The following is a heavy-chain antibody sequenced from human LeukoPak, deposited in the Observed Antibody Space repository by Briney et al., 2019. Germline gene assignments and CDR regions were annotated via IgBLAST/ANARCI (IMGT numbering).Heavy chain of an antibody. CDR2: IKEDGSEK. V-gene: IGHV3-7*01. CDR3: VYGGSYYVA. D-gene: IGHD1-26*01. Sequence: GGSLRLSCAASGFRFTSYWMTWVRQAPGKGLELVANIKEDGSEKYYVDSVKGRFTISRDNPKNSLYLQMNSLRAEDTAVYFCVYGGSYYVAWGQGTLVTVSS. CDR1: GFRFTSYW. J-gene: IGHJ5*02.